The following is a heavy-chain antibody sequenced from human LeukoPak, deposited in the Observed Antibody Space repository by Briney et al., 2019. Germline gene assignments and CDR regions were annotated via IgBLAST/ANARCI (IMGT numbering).Heavy chain of an antibody. CDR1: GFTFSSYS. D-gene: IGHD2-2*02. Sequence: GGSLRLSCAASGFTFSSYSMNWVRQAPGKGLEWVSSISSISSYIYYADSVKGRFTISRDNAKNSLYLQMNSLRAEDTAVYYCARWDNEYCSSTSCYRGGYYFDYWGQGTLVTVSS. CDR2: ISSISSYI. V-gene: IGHV3-21*01. J-gene: IGHJ4*02. CDR3: ARWDNEYCSSTSCYRGGYYFDY.